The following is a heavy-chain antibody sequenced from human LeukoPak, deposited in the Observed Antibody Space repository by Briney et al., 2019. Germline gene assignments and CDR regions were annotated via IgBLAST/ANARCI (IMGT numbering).Heavy chain of an antibody. Sequence: GASVKVSCKASGYTFTSYYMHWVRQAPGQGLEWMGIINPSGGSTSYAQKFQGRVTMTRDTSTSTVYMELSSLRSEDTAVYYCVRGDDILTGYYSDYNWFDPWGQGTLVTVSS. V-gene: IGHV1-46*01. CDR3: VRGDDILTGYYSDYNWFDP. CDR1: GYTFTSYY. D-gene: IGHD3-9*01. CDR2: INPSGGST. J-gene: IGHJ5*02.